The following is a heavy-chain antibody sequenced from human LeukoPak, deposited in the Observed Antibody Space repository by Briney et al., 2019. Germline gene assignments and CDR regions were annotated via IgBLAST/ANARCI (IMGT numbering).Heavy chain of an antibody. CDR1: GDTFSNYA. V-gene: IGHV1-69*13. D-gene: IGHD3-16*01. J-gene: IGHJ4*02. Sequence: SVKVSCKASGDTFSNYAIYWVRQAPGQGLEWVGGILPIIGATKNGQKLQGRVTFTADESTSTVYMELSSLRSEDTAIYYCARAHFSAYTGSEWGQGSLVSVSS. CDR3: ARAHFSAYTGSE. CDR2: ILPIIGAT.